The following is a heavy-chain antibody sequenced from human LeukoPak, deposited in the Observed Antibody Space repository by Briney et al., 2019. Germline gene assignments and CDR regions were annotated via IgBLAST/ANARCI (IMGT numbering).Heavy chain of an antibody. J-gene: IGHJ4*02. CDR1: GGSLSSSSYY. V-gene: IGHV4-39*07. D-gene: IGHD3-22*01. CDR2: ISYKGNN. Sequence: SETLSLTCTVSGGSLSSSSYYSGSIRQPPWKGLEWIGSISYKGNNYHNPSVNVRVILSVDTSKNQFSLALRSVTAADTAVYYCARSILRYYYNASGYYPYYFDYWGQGMLVTVSS. CDR3: ARSILRYYYNASGYYPYYFDY.